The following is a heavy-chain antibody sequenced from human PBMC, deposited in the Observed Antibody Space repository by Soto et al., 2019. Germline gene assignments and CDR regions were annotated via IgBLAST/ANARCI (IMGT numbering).Heavy chain of an antibody. V-gene: IGHV1-2*04. Sequence: ASVKVSCKASGYTFTGYYIHWVRQAPGQGLEWMGWINPNSGGTNYAQKFQGWVTMTRDTSISTAYKELSRLRSDDTAVYYCARGHPNYCGGDCYFHWFDPWGQGTMVTVSS. CDR3: ARGHPNYCGGDCYFHWFDP. CDR1: GYTFTGYY. J-gene: IGHJ5*02. D-gene: IGHD2-21*02. CDR2: INPNSGGT.